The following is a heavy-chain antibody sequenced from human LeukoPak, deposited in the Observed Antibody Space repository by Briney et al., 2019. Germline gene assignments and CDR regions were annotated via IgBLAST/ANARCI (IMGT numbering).Heavy chain of an antibody. D-gene: IGHD5-24*01. V-gene: IGHV4-59*11. J-gene: IGHJ5*02. CDR3: ARGVRWLLNWFDP. CDR1: GGSISSHY. Sequence: SETLSLTCTVSGGSISSHYWSWIRQPPGQGLEWIGYIYYSGSTNYNPSLKSRVTISVDTSKNQFSLKLSSVTAADTAVYYCARGVRWLLNWFDPWGQGTLVTVSS. CDR2: IYYSGST.